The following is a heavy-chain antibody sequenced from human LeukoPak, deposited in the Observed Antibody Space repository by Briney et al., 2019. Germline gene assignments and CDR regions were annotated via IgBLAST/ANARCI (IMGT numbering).Heavy chain of an antibody. CDR1: GGSISSTNW. CDR3: ARISVGDGMASDY. D-gene: IGHD1-26*01. CDR2: VYHSGST. J-gene: IGHJ4*02. V-gene: IGHV4-4*02. Sequence: PSGTLSLTCAVSGGSISSTNWWSWVRQPPGKGLEWIGEVYHSGSTNYNPSLKSRVTISVDRSKNQFSLKLYSVTAADTAVYFCARISVGDGMASDYWGQGTLVTVSS.